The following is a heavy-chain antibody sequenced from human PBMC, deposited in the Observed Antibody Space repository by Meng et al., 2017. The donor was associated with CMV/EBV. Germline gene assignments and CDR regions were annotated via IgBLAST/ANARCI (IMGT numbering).Heavy chain of an antibody. J-gene: IGHJ6*02. Sequence: SETLSLTCTVSGGSVSSGSYYWSWIRQPPGKGQEWIGYIYYSGSTYYNPSLKSRVTISVDTSKNQFSLKLSSVTAADTAVYYCARGVAPIVIVPAAMSRRGMDVWGQGTTVTVSS. CDR1: GGSVSSGSYY. CDR2: IYYSGST. V-gene: IGHV4-30-4*08. D-gene: IGHD2-2*01. CDR3: ARGVAPIVIVPAAMSRRGMDV.